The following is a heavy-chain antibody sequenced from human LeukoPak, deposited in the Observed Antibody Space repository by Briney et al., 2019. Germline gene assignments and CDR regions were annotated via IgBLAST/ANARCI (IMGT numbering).Heavy chain of an antibody. Sequence: PSETLSLTCVVSGGSVSGYYWGWIRQPPGRGLEWIGYVYYSGSTNYNPSFKSRITISVDTSKNQFSLKLSSVTAADTAVYYCARDSGGAFDYWGQGTLVTVSS. J-gene: IGHJ4*02. CDR3: ARDSGGAFDY. CDR1: GGSVSGYY. CDR2: VYYSGST. V-gene: IGHV4-59*02. D-gene: IGHD3-10*01.